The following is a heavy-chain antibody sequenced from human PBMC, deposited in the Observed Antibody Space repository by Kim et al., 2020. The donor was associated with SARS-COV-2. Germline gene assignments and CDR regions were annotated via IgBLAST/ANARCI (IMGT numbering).Heavy chain of an antibody. Sequence: GGSLRLSCAASGFTFSSYGMHWVRQAPGKGLEWVAVISYDGSNKYYADSVKGRFTISRDNSKNTLYLQMNSLRAEDTAVYYCAKTVMDPDIVGAENWGQGTLVTVSS. V-gene: IGHV3-30*18. CDR3: AKTVMDPDIVGAEN. CDR2: ISYDGSNK. D-gene: IGHD1-26*01. J-gene: IGHJ4*02. CDR1: GFTFSSYG.